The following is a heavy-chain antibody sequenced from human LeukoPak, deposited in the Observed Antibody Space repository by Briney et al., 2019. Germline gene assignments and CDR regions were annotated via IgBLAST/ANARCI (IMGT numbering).Heavy chain of an antibody. V-gene: IGHV3-9*01. CDR2: ISWNGNSV. J-gene: IGHJ4*02. CDR1: GFTFDDYA. D-gene: IGHD2-2*01. Sequence: GGSLRLSCSASGFTFDDYAMHWVRQAPGKGLEWVSGISWNGNSVDYADSVKGRFTISRDNAKNSLYLQMNSLRAEDTALYYCAKAPRYASYFDCWGQGTLVTVSS. CDR3: AKAPRYASYFDC.